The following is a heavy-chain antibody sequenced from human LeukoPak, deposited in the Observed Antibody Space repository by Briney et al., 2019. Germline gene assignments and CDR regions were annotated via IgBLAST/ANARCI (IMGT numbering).Heavy chain of an antibody. CDR1: GDSISGYY. J-gene: IGHJ4*02. V-gene: IGHV4-59*01. D-gene: IGHD6-19*01. CDR2: IYYSGST. CDR3: ARGTFSSGWYYFDY. Sequence: SETLSLTCSVSGDSISGYYWTWIRPPPGKGLEWIGDIYYSGSTNYNPSLKSRVTISVDTSKKQFSLKLTSVTTADTAVYSCARGTFSSGWYYFDYWGQGTLVTVSS.